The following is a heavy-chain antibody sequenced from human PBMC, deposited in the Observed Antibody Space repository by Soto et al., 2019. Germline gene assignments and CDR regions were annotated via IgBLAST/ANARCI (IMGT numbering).Heavy chain of an antibody. Sequence: GGSLRLSCTASGFTFGDYAMSWFRQAPGKGLEWVGFIRSKAYGGTTEYAASVKGRFTISRDDSKSIAYLQMNSLKTEDTAVYYCTRDGGAYCTNGVCSDDPYYFDYWGQGTLVTVSS. J-gene: IGHJ4*02. V-gene: IGHV3-49*03. D-gene: IGHD2-8*01. CDR1: GFTFGDYA. CDR3: TRDGGAYCTNGVCSDDPYYFDY. CDR2: IRSKAYGGTT.